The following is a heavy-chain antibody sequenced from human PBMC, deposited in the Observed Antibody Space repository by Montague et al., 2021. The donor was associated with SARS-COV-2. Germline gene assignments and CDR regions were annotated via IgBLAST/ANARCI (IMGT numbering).Heavy chain of an antibody. J-gene: IGHJ4*02. CDR2: IRHKAYGGTA. CDR3: TKVRQDGGAGYYVDY. D-gene: IGHD2-2*03. V-gene: IGHV3-49*03. CDR1: GYSFRDSA. Sequence: SLRLSWAASGYSFRDSALSWFRQAPGRGLEWVGLIRHKAYGGTAEYAASVKGRFTISRDDSTHIAYLQMNSLKTEDTADYYCTKVRQDGGAGYYVDYWGQGTPVTVSS.